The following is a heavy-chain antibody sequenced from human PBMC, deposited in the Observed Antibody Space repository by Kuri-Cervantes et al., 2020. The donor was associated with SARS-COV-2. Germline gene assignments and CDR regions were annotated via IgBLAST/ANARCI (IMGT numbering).Heavy chain of an antibody. D-gene: IGHD2-2*01. CDR1: GFTFSSYA. J-gene: IGHJ6*03. CDR3: AKDRVVSRYYYYYMDV. CDR2: ISYDGSNK. V-gene: IGHV3-30*01. Sequence: GGSLRLSCAASGFTFSSYAMHWVRQAPGKGLEWVAVISYDGSNKYYADSVKGRFTISRDNSKNTLYLQMNSLRAEDTAVYYCAKDRVVSRYYYYYMDVWGKGTTVTVSS.